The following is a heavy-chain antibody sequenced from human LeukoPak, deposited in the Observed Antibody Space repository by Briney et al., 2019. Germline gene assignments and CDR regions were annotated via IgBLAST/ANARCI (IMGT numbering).Heavy chain of an antibody. CDR1: GFTFSTYE. CDR3: ARDEYDFWSGYLYYFDY. J-gene: IGHJ4*02. CDR2: ISSSSSTI. V-gene: IGHV3-48*01. D-gene: IGHD3-3*01. Sequence: GGSLRLSCAASGFTFSTYEMNWVRQAPGKGLEWVSYISSSSSTIYYADSVKGRFAISRDNAKNSLYLQMNSLRAEDTAVYYCARDEYDFWSGYLYYFDYWGQGTLVTVSS.